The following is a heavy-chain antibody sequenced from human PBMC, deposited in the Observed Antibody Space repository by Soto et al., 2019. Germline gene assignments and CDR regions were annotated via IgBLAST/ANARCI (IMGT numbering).Heavy chain of an antibody. Sequence: SGPPLVNPTQTLTLTCTFSGFSLSASGMCVSWIRQPPGKALEWLALIDWDDDKYYSTSLKTRLTISKDTSRNRVVLTMTNMDPVDTATYYCARISHGDFLFDYWGQGALVTVSS. D-gene: IGHD4-17*01. CDR2: IDWDDDK. V-gene: IGHV2-70*01. J-gene: IGHJ4*02. CDR1: GFSLSASGMC. CDR3: ARISHGDFLFDY.